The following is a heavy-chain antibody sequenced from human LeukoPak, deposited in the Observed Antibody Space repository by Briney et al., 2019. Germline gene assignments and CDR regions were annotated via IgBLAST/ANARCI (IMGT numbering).Heavy chain of an antibody. CDR3: ARGTVYDASGYVDN. J-gene: IGHJ4*02. CDR2: VKQDGSEK. D-gene: IGHD3-22*01. CDR1: TFIFSNNC. V-gene: IGHV3-7*03. Sequence: PGGSLTLSCAASTFIFSNNCMTWVRQTQGKGLEWVANVKQDGSEKDYVDSVKGRFTISRDNAKNSLYLQMNRRRAEDTGVYYCARGTVYDASGYVDNWGQGTLVTVSS.